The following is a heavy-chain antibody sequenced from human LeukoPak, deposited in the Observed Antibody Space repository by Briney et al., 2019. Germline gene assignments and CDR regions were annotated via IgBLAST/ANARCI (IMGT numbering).Heavy chain of an antibody. Sequence: GGSLRLSCAASGFNFNVYSMNWVRQALGKGLEWISYITGNTATIYYADSVKGRFTISRDNAKNSLDLQMNSLRVEDTAVYYCARSTDWYADYWGQGTLVTISS. CDR1: GFNFNVYS. D-gene: IGHD3-9*01. V-gene: IGHV3-48*01. CDR2: ITGNTATI. J-gene: IGHJ4*02. CDR3: ARSTDWYADY.